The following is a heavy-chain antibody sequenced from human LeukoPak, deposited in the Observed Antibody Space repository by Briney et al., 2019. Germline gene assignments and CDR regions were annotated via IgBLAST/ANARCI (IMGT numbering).Heavy chain of an antibody. CDR1: GGTFSSYA. J-gene: IGHJ4*02. V-gene: IGHV3-33*01. CDR2: IWYDGSNK. Sequence: SCKASGGTFSSYAMHWVRQAPGKGLEWVAVIWYDGSNKYYADSVKGRFTISRDNSKNTLYLQMNSLRAEDTAVYYCARDRFGIAALDYWGQGTLVTVSS. CDR3: ARDRFGIAALDY. D-gene: IGHD6-13*01.